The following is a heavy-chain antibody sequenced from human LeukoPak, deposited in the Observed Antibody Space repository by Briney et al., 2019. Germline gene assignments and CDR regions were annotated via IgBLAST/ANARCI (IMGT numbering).Heavy chain of an antibody. J-gene: IGHJ4*02. V-gene: IGHV4-39*01. D-gene: IGHD3-16*02. CDR1: GGSISSSSYD. Sequence: SETLSLTCTVSGGSISSSSYDWGWIRQPPGKGLEWIGSIYYSGSTYYNPSLKSRVTISVDTSKNQFSLKLSSVTAADTAVYYCVIMITFGGVIDAYYFDYRGQGTLVTVSS. CDR2: IYYSGST. CDR3: VIMITFGGVIDAYYFDY.